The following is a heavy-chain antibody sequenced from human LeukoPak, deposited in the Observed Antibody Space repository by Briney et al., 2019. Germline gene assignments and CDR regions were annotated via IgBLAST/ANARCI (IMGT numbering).Heavy chain of an antibody. CDR3: ARARTVGLLLWFGEPGGAFDI. CDR2: ISAYNGNT. Sequence: GASVKVSCKASGYTFTSYGISWVRQAPGQGLEWMGWISAYNGNTNYAQKLQGRVTMTTDTSTSTAYMELRSLRSDDTAVYYCARARTVGLLLWFGEPGGAFDIWGQGTMVTVSS. J-gene: IGHJ3*02. D-gene: IGHD3-10*01. V-gene: IGHV1-18*01. CDR1: GYTFTSYG.